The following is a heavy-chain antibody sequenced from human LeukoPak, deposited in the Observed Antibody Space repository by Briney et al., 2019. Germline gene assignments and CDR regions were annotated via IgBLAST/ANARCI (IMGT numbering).Heavy chain of an antibody. J-gene: IGHJ5*02. CDR3: ASAGYCSSTSCPPYNWFDP. CDR2: IIPIFGTA. D-gene: IGHD2-2*01. V-gene: IGHV1-69*13. CDR1: GGTFSSYA. Sequence: SVKVSCKASGGTFSSYAISWVRQTPGQGLEWMGGIIPIFGTANYAQKFQGRVTITADESTSTAYMELSSLRSEDTAVYYCASAGYCSSTSCPPYNWFDPWGQGTLVTVSS.